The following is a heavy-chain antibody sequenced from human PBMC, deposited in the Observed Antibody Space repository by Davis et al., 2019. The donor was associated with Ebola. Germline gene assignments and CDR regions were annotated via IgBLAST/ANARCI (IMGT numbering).Heavy chain of an antibody. J-gene: IGHJ6*02. Sequence: MPSETLSLTCTVSGGSISSYYWSWIRQPPGKGLEWIGYIYYSGSTNYNPSLKSRVTISVDTSKNQFSLQLNSVTPEDTAVYYCARVELGLSSRMDVWGQGTTVTVSS. CDR3: ARVELGLSSRMDV. D-gene: IGHD3-16*02. CDR1: GGSISSYY. CDR2: IYYSGST. V-gene: IGHV4-59*12.